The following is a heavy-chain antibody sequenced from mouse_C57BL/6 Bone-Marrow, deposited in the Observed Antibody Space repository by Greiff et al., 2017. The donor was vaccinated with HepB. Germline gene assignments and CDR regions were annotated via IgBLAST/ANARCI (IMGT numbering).Heavy chain of an antibody. J-gene: IGHJ2*01. V-gene: IGHV5-4*03. CDR1: GFTFSSYA. CDR2: ISDGGSYT. CDR3: SRGGGDFDY. Sequence: EVKLMESGGGLVKPGGSLKLSCAASGFTFSSYAMPWVRQTPEKRLEWVATISDGGSYTYYPDNVKGRFTISRDNAKNNLYLQMSHLKSEDTAMYYCSRGGGDFDYWGQGTTLTVSS.